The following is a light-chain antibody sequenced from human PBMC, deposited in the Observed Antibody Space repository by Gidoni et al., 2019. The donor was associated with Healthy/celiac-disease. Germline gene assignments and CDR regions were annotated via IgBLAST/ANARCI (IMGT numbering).Light chain of an antibody. J-gene: IGKJ1*01. V-gene: IGKV1-5*03. CDR2: KAS. Sequence: QMTQSPSTLSASVGDRVTITCRASQSISSWLAWYQQKPGKAPKLLIYKASSLERGVPSRFSGSGSGTELTLTISSLQPDDFATYYCQKYNSYPWTCGQGTKVESK. CDR3: QKYNSYPWT. CDR1: QSISSW.